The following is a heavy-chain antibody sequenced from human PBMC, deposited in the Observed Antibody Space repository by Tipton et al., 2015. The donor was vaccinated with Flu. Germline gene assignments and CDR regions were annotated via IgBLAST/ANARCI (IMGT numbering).Heavy chain of an antibody. V-gene: IGHV3-23*01. Sequence: SLRLSCEASGFTFSRYAMSWVRQAPGKGLEWVSAISGSGGSTYYADSVKGRFTISRDNSKNTLYLQMNSLRAEDTAVYYCARVTDSSGMDVWGQGTTVTVSS. CDR3: ARVTDSSGMDV. D-gene: IGHD2-15*01. J-gene: IGHJ6*02. CDR1: GFTFSRYA. CDR2: ISGSGGST.